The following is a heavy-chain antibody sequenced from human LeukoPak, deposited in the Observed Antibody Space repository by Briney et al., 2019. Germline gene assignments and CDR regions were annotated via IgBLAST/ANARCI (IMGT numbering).Heavy chain of an antibody. D-gene: IGHD4/OR15-4a*01. J-gene: IGHJ4*02. CDR2: ISGSGGGT. Sequence: PGGSLRLSCAASGFSFSSYAMSWVRQAPGKGLEWVAIISGSGGGTYYADSVKGRFTVSRDNSKNTLYLQMNSLRAEDTAVYYCAKGGAGAIFDYWGQGTLVTVSS. CDR1: GFSFSSYA. V-gene: IGHV3-23*01. CDR3: AKGGAGAIFDY.